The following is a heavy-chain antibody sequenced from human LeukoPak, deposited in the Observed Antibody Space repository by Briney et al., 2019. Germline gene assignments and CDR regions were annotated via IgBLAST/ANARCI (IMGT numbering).Heavy chain of an antibody. CDR2: ISGSGGRT. CDR3: AKNYYDSSGYFLFDY. J-gene: IGHJ4*02. V-gene: IGHV3-23*01. CDR1: GFTLSSYA. Sequence: GGSLRLSCAASGFTLSSYAMSWVRQAPGKGLEWVSAISGSGGRTYYADSVKGRFTISRDNSKNTLYLQMNSLRAEDTAVYYCAKNYYDSSGYFLFDYWGQGTLVTVSS. D-gene: IGHD3-22*01.